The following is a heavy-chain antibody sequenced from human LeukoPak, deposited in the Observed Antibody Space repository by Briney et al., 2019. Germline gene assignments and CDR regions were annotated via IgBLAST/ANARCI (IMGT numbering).Heavy chain of an antibody. CDR3: ARGSRGSYRLDY. D-gene: IGHD1-26*01. J-gene: IGHJ4*02. V-gene: IGHV4-34*01. CDR2: INHSGST. CDR1: GFTFSNYW. Sequence: GSLRLSCAASGFTFSNYWMSWARQPPGKGLEWIGEINHSGSTNYNPSLKSRVTISVDTSKNQFSLKLSSVTAADTAVYYCARGSRGSYRLDYWGQGTLVTVSS.